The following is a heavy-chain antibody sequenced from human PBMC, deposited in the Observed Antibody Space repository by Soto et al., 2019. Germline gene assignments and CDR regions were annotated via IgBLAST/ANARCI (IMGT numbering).Heavy chain of an antibody. CDR2: IIPIFGTA. D-gene: IGHD5-18*01. CDR3: ASPRRGYSYGYPY. V-gene: IGHV1-69*13. CDR1: GGTFSSYA. Sequence: SVKVSCKASGGTFSSYAISWVRQAPGQGLEWMGGIIPIFGTANYAQKFQGRVTITADESTSTAYMELSSLRSEDTAVYYCASPRRGYSYGYPYWGQGTLVTVSS. J-gene: IGHJ4*02.